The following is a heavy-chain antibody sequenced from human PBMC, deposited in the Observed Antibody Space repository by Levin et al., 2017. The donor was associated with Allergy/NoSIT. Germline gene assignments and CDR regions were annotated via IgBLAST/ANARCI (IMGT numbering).Heavy chain of an antibody. J-gene: IGHJ4*02. Sequence: PSETLSLTCTVSGGSISSYYWSWIRQPPGKGLEWIGHIYYSGSTNYNPSLKSRVTISVDTSKNQFSLKLSSVTAADTAVYYCARDNISGWYGNDYWGQGTQVTVSS. V-gene: IGHV4-59*01. CDR2: IYYSGST. D-gene: IGHD6-19*01. CDR3: ARDNISGWYGNDY. CDR1: GGSISSYY.